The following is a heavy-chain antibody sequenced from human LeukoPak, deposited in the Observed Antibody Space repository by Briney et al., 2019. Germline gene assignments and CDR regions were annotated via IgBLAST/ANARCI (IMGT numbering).Heavy chain of an antibody. Sequence: ASVKVSCKASGYTFTGYYMHWVRQAPGQGLEWMGWINPNSGGTNYAQKFQGRVTMTRDTSISTAYMELSRLRSDDTAVYYCARVKQQLVRRYFDYWGQGTLVTVSS. D-gene: IGHD6-13*01. J-gene: IGHJ4*02. CDR3: ARVKQQLVRRYFDY. CDR1: GYTFTGYY. CDR2: INPNSGGT. V-gene: IGHV1-2*02.